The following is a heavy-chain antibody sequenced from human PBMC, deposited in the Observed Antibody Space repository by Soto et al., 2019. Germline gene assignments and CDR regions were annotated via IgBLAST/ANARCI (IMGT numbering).Heavy chain of an antibody. V-gene: IGHV1-69*13. CDR3: AREASIPGSFAP. CDR1: GGTFSSYA. CDR2: IIPIFGTA. D-gene: IGHD6-6*01. Sequence: ASVKVSCKASGGTFSSYAISWVRQAPGQGLEWMGGIIPIFGTANYAQKFQGRVTITADESTSTAYMELSSLRSEDTAVYYCAREASIPGSFAPWGQGTLVTVSS. J-gene: IGHJ5*02.